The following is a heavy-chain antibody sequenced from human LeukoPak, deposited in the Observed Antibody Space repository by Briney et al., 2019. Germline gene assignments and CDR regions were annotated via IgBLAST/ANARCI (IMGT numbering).Heavy chain of an antibody. D-gene: IGHD3-10*01. J-gene: IGHJ2*01. V-gene: IGHV4-39*01. CDR1: GGSISSSSYY. CDR3: ARPMVRGVRHWYFDL. CDR2: IYYSGST. Sequence: SETLSLTCTVSGGSISSSSYYWGWIRQPPGKGLEWIGSIYYSGSTYYNPSLKSRVTISVDTSKYQFSLKLSSVTAADTAVYYCARPMVRGVRHWYFDLWGRGTLVTVSS.